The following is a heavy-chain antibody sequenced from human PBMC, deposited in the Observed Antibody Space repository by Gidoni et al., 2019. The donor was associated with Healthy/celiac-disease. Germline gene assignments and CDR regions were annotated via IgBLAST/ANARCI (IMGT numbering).Heavy chain of an antibody. D-gene: IGHD4-17*01. CDR2: IYPGDSDT. CDR1: GYSFTSYW. J-gene: IGHJ4*02. CDR3: ARGRGTVTTFPYFDY. Sequence: EVQLVQSGAEGKKPGESLKISCKGSGYSFTSYWIGWVRQMPGKGLEWRGIIYPGDSDTRSSPSFQGQVTISADTSISTAYLQWSSLKASDTAMYYCARGRGTVTTFPYFDYWGQGTLVTVSS. V-gene: IGHV5-51*01.